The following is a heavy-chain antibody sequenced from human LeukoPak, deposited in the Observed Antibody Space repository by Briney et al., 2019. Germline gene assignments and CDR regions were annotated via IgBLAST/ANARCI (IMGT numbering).Heavy chain of an antibody. CDR1: GFPLSSYS. J-gene: IGHJ4*02. Sequence: PGRSLRLSCAASGFPLSSYSINGVRQAPGKGLEWVSYISSSGSAIYYVDSVKGRFTVSRDNAKNSLFLQMISPRAEDTAVYYCVRVKGSYFDYWGQGALVSVFS. CDR3: VRVKGSYFDY. V-gene: IGHV3-48*01. CDR2: ISSSGSAI. D-gene: IGHD2-15*01.